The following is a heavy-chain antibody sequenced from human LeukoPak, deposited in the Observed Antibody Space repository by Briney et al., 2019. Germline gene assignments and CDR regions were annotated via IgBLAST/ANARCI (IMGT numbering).Heavy chain of an antibody. V-gene: IGHV3-15*01. CDR3: ARDWYYAFDF. D-gene: IGHD2-21*02. Sequence: GGSLRLSCAASGFTFRDAWMSWVRQAPGKGLEWVGRITRAPEGGTIEYAAPVKGRFTISRDDSKSTMYLQMNSLKAEDTAVYYCARDWYYAFDFWGQGTMVTVSS. CDR2: ITRAPEGGTI. J-gene: IGHJ3*01. CDR1: GFTFRDAW.